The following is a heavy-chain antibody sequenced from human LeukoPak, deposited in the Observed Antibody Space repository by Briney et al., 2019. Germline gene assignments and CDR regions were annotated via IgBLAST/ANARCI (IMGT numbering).Heavy chain of an antibody. V-gene: IGHV3-53*01. D-gene: IGHD3-10*01. CDR3: ARTLWFGEFYFDY. Sequence: GGSLRLSCAASGFTVSSNCMSWVRQAPGKGLEWVSVIYSGGSTYYADSVKGRFTISRDNSKNTLHLQMNSLRAEDTAVYYCARTLWFGEFYFDYWGQGTLVTVS. CDR2: IYSGGST. CDR1: GFTVSSNC. J-gene: IGHJ4*02.